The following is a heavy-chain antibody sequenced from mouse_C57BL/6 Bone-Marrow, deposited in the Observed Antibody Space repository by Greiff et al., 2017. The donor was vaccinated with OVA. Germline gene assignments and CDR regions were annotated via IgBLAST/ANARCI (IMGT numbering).Heavy chain of an antibody. CDR2: IWSGGST. J-gene: IGHJ2*01. CDR3: ARKGLAHFDD. V-gene: IGHV2-2*01. D-gene: IGHD1-3*01. CDR1: GFSLTSYG. Sequence: VMLVESGPGLVQPSQSLSITCTVSGFSLTSYGVHWVRQSPGKGLEWLGVIWSGGSTDYNAAFISRLSISTNNSKSQVFFKRNSLQADDTAIYYCARKGLAHFDDWGQGTTRTVSS.